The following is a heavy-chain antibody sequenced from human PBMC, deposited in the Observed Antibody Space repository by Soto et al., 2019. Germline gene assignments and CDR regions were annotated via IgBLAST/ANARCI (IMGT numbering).Heavy chain of an antibody. V-gene: IGHV1-69*02. CDR1: GGTFSSYT. CDR3: ASPSTNYYGSGSYYNDAFDI. J-gene: IGHJ3*02. CDR2: IIPILGIA. D-gene: IGHD3-10*01. Sequence: GASVKVSCKASGGTFSSYTISWVQQAPGQGLEWMGRIIPILGIANYAQKFQGRVTITADKSTSTAYMELSSLRSEDTAVYYWASPSTNYYGSGSYYNDAFDIWGQGTMVTVSS.